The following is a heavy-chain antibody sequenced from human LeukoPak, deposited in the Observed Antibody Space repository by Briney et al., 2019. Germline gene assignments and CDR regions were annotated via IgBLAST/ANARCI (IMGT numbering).Heavy chain of an antibody. CDR2: FDPEDGET. D-gene: IGHD4-23*01. CDR3: AKDRGGFDAFDI. V-gene: IGHV1-24*01. CDR1: GYTLTELS. Sequence: ASVKVSCKVSGYTLTELSMHWVRQAPGKGLEWMGGFDPEDGETIYAQKFQGRVTMTEDTSTDTAYMELNSLRAEDTAVYYCAKDRGGFDAFDIWGQGTMVTVSS. J-gene: IGHJ3*02.